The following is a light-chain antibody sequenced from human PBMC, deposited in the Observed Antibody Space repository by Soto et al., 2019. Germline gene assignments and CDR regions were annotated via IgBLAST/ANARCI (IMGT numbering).Light chain of an antibody. J-gene: IGKJ1*01. CDR1: QGISSY. V-gene: IGKV1-9*01. Sequence: IQLTQSPSSLSASVGDRVTITCRASQGISSYLAWYQQKPGKAPKLLIYAESTLQSGVPSRFSGSGSGTDFTLTIRSLQPEDFATYYCQQLKSYPPTWTFGQGTKVEIK. CDR2: AES. CDR3: QQLKSYPPTWT.